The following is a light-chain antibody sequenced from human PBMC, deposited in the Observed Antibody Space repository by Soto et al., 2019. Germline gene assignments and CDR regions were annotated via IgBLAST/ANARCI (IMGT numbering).Light chain of an antibody. V-gene: IGLV2-14*01. CDR3: RSYTSSSTHVV. CDR2: DVS. CDR1: NSDVGGYNY. Sequence: QSVLTQPASVSGSPGQSFTISCTGSNSDVGGYNYVSWYQQHPGKAPKLMIYDVSNRPSGVSNRFSGSKSGNTASLTISGLQAEDEADYYCRSYTSSSTHVVFGGGTKLTVL. J-gene: IGLJ2*01.